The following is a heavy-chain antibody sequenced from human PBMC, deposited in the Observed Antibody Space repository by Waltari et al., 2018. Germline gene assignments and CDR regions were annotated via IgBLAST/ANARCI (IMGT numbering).Heavy chain of an antibody. D-gene: IGHD6-13*01. CDR3: GLQPNSWVYTWFDP. J-gene: IGHJ5*02. V-gene: IGHV1-18*01. CDR1: GHTTNRLG. Sequence: QPQLGQSGPELKEPGASVKASCKGSGHTTNRLGCGWVRQAPGQGPEWVGWITPYDGNTLYARKVQGRVTMPTDTSTNTAYMELRNLRSDDTAVYYCGLQPNSWVYTWFDPWGQGTLVSVSS. CDR2: ITPYDGNT.